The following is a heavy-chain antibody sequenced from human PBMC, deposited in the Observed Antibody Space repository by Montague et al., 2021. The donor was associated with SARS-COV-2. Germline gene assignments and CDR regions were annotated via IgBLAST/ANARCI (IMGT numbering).Heavy chain of an antibody. V-gene: IGHV4-34*01. J-gene: IGHJ4*02. CDR3: ARHYSATLPAVY. CDR2: IYYSGST. CDR1: GGSFSGYY. D-gene: IGHD2-15*01. Sequence: SETLSLTCAVYGGSFSGYYWSWIRQPPGKGLGWIGSIYYSGSTYYNPSLRSRVTMSVDTSKNQFSLKVNSVTAADTAVYYCARHYSATLPAVYWGQGTLVTVSS.